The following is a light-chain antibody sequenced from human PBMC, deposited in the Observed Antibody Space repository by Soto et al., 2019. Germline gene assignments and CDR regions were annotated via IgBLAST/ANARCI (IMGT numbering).Light chain of an antibody. Sequence: VLTQPHSVSESPGKTVTISCTRSSGSIASNYVQWYQQRPGSAPTTVIYEDNQRPSGVPDRFSGSIDSSSNSASLTISGLKAEDEADYYCQSYDSSNHVVFGGGTKLTVL. V-gene: IGLV6-57*04. CDR2: EDN. J-gene: IGLJ2*01. CDR1: SGSIASNY. CDR3: QSYDSSNHVV.